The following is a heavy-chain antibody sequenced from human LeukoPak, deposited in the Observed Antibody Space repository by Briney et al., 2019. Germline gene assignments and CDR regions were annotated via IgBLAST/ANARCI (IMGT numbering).Heavy chain of an antibody. CDR3: ARDNENQYYYDSSGYYSSYAFDI. CDR1: GGSISSGGYY. Sequence: SETLSLTCTVSGGSISSGGYYWSWIRQHPGKGLEWIGYIYYSGSTYYNPSLKSRATISVDTSKNQFSLKLSSVTAADTAVYYCARDNENQYYYDSSGYYSSYAFDIWGQGTMVTVSS. J-gene: IGHJ3*02. D-gene: IGHD3-22*01. V-gene: IGHV4-31*03. CDR2: IYYSGST.